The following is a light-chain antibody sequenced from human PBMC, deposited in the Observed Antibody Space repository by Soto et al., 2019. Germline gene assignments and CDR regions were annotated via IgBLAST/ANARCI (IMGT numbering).Light chain of an antibody. V-gene: IGLV2-14*01. CDR1: SSDVGGYNY. CDR3: SSYTSSSTLGV. J-gene: IGLJ1*01. CDR2: DVS. Sequence: QSVLTQPASFSGSPGQSITISCTGTSSDVGGYNYVSWYQQHPGKAPKLMIYDVSNRPSGVSNRFSGSKSGNTASLTISGLQAEDEADYYCSSYTSSSTLGVFGTGTKVTVL.